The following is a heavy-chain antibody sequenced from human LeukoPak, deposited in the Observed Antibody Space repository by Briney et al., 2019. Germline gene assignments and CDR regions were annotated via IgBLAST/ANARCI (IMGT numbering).Heavy chain of an antibody. CDR3: ARRRLGAARPLDY. CDR1: GGSIRSSSYY. D-gene: IGHD6-6*01. V-gene: IGHV4-39*07. J-gene: IGHJ4*02. Sequence: SETLSLTCTVSGGSIRSSSYYWGWIRQPPGKGLEWIGEINHSGSTNYNPSLKSRVTISVDTSKNQFSLKLSSVTAADTAVYCCARRRLGAARPLDYWGQGTLVTVSS. CDR2: INHSGST.